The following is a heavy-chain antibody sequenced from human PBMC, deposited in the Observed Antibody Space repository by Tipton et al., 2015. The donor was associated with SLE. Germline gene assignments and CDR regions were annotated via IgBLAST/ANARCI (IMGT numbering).Heavy chain of an antibody. V-gene: IGHV4-34*01. CDR3: ARGYYDFLSGSKRFDP. Sequence: TLSLTCAVYGGSFSGYYWNWIRQPPGKGLEWIGEINHSGYTNYNPSLKSRVTISVDMSKNQVSLKLTSVTAADTAVYYCARGYYDFLSGSKRFDPWGQGILVTVSS. CDR2: INHSGYT. CDR1: GGSFSGYY. J-gene: IGHJ5*02. D-gene: IGHD3-3*01.